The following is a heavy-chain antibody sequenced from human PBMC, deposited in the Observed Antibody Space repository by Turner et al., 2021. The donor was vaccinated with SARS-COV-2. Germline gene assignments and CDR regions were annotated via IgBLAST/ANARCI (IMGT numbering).Heavy chain of an antibody. CDR3: VVPAAVMWATMGAFDI. V-gene: IGHV3-23*01. J-gene: IGHJ3*02. D-gene: IGHD5-12*01. Sequence: EVQLLESGGGLVQPGGSLRLSCAASGFTFSNYAMSWVRQAPGKGLEWVSAIRGSGGSTFYADSVKGRFTISRDNSKNTLYLQMNSLRAEDTALYYCVVPAAVMWATMGAFDIWGQGTMVTVSS. CDR1: GFTFSNYA. CDR2: IRGSGGST.